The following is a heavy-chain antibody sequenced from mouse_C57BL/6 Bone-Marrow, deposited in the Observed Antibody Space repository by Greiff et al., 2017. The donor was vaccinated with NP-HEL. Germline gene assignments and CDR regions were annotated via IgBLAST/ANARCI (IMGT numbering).Heavy chain of an antibody. CDR3: ARQRDYYGLFAY. V-gene: IGHV1-19*01. J-gene: IGHJ3*01. D-gene: IGHD1-1*01. Sequence: EVQLQQSGPVLVKPGASVKMSCKASGYTFTDYYMNWVKQSHGKSLEWIGVINPYNGGTSYNQKFKGKATLTVDKSSSTAYMELNSLTSEDSAVYYCARQRDYYGLFAYGGQGTLVTVSA. CDR1: GYTFTDYY. CDR2: INPYNGGT.